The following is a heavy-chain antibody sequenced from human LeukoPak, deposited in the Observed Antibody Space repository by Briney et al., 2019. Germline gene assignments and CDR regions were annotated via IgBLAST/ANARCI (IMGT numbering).Heavy chain of an antibody. Sequence: GGSLRLSCAASGFSFNSIWMSWFRPAPGKGLEWVARIKPDSSETYDVDSVNGRFTISRDNAEKLVYLRMNSLRAEDTAVYYCATAVSIAGDSWGQGTLVTVSS. V-gene: IGHV3-7*01. CDR1: GFSFNSIW. D-gene: IGHD2-21*01. J-gene: IGHJ5*01. CDR3: ATAVSIAGDS. CDR2: IKPDSSET.